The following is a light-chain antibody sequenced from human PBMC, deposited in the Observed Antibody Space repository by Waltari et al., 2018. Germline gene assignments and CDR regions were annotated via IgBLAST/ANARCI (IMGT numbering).Light chain of an antibody. J-gene: IGLJ1*01. Sequence: QSALTQPASVSGSPGQSITISCPATSSYAGGYNYVSWYQRHPGKAPKVMIYDVSKRPSGVSNRFSGSKSGNTASLTISGLQAEDEADYYCSSYTYSSTLYVFGTGTKVTV. CDR1: SSYAGGYNY. V-gene: IGLV2-14*01. CDR3: SSYTYSSTLYV. CDR2: DVS.